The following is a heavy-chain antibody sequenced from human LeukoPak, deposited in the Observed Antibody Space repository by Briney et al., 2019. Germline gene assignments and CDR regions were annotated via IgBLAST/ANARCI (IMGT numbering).Heavy chain of an antibody. J-gene: IGHJ4*02. CDR1: GYTFAAYY. D-gene: IGHD5-18*01. Sequence: ASVKVSCKASGYTFAAYYIHWVRQAPGQGLEWMGWINPNSGGTNYARRFQGSVTVTRDTSISTAYLELSRLRSDDTAVYYCARLTAMVSFWGQGTLVTVSS. V-gene: IGHV1-2*02. CDR2: INPNSGGT. CDR3: ARLTAMVSF.